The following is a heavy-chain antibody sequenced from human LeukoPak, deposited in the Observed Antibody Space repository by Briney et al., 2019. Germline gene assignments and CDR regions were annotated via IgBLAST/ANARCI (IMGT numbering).Heavy chain of an antibody. J-gene: IGHJ4*02. V-gene: IGHV3-23*01. CDR2: ISGSGGST. CDR1: GFTFSSYA. Sequence: GSLRLSCAASGFTFSSYAMSWVCQAPGKGLEWVSAISGSGGSTYYADSVKGRFTISRDNSKNTLYLQMNSLRAEDTAVYYCAKENPGITMVRGVPMYYFDYWGQGTLVTVSS. D-gene: IGHD3-10*01. CDR3: AKENPGITMVRGVPMYYFDY.